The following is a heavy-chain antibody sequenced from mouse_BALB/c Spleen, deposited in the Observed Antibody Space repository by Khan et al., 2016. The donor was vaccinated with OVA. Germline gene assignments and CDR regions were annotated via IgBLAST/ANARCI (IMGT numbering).Heavy chain of an antibody. V-gene: IGHV1-4*01. CDR3: VRDGAYPRNDGWFAY. Sequence: QIQLVQSGAELARPGASVKMSCKASGYTFTSYTIHWIKKRPGQGLEWIGYINPSNGYTNYNQKFKDKATLTTDKSSTTAYLQLSSLTSDDSAVYNGVRDGAYPRNDGWFAYWGQGTLVTVSA. D-gene: IGHD2-14*01. CDR1: GYTFTSYT. CDR2: INPSNGYT. J-gene: IGHJ3*01.